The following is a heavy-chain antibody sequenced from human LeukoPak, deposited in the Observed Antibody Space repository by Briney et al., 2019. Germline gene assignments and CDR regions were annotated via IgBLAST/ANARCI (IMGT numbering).Heavy chain of an antibody. D-gene: IGHD1-14*01. CDR3: AREVWGPEY. J-gene: IGHJ4*02. V-gene: IGHV3-7*01. CDR2: IKQDGSDK. CDR1: GFTFTKYW. Sequence: GGSLRLPCAASGFTFTKYWMTWVRQAPGKGLEWVGNIKQDGSDKNYMDSVKGRFTISRDNTKNSVYLQMSSLRAEDTAVYYCAREVWGPEYWGQGTLVTVSS.